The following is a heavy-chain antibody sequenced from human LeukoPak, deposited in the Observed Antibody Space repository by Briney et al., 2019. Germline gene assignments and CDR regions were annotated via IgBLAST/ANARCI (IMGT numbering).Heavy chain of an antibody. V-gene: IGHV7-4-1*02. D-gene: IGHD2-21*02. CDR1: GYTFTSYA. J-gene: IGHJ3*02. CDR3: ARYAPHCGGDCYRVSWAAFDI. Sequence: ASVKVSCKASGYTFTSYAMNWVRQAPGQGLEWMGWINTNTGNPTYAQGFTGRFVFSLDTSVSTAYLQISSLKAEDTAVYYRARYAPHCGGDCYRVSWAAFDIWGQGTMVTVSS. CDR2: INTNTGNP.